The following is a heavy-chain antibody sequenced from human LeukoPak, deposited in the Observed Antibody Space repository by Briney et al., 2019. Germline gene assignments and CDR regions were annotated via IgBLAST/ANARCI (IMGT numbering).Heavy chain of an antibody. CDR2: ISYSGRT. J-gene: IGHJ5*02. D-gene: IGHD3-10*01. V-gene: IGHV4-39*01. Sequence: SETLSHTCTVSGGSMSSTRYYWGWIRQPPGEGLEWIASISYSGRTYYNTSLKSRVTISVDTSKNQFSLKLSSVTAADTAVYYCARLYSGRNWFDPWGQGMLVTISS. CDR3: ARLYSGRNWFDP. CDR1: GGSMSSTRYY.